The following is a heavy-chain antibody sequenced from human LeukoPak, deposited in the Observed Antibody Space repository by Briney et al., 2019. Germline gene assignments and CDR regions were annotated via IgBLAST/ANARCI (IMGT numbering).Heavy chain of an antibody. CDR1: GFTFDDYA. CDR2: ISWNSGSI. J-gene: IGHJ4*02. CDR3: AKSYYYDSSGYYAPFHY. V-gene: IGHV3-9*01. Sequence: GRSLRLSCAASGFTFDDYAMPWVRQAPGKGLEWVSGISWNSGSIGYADSVKGRFTISRDNAKNSLYLQMNSLRAEDTALYYCAKSYYYDSSGYYAPFHYWGQGTLVTVSS. D-gene: IGHD3-22*01.